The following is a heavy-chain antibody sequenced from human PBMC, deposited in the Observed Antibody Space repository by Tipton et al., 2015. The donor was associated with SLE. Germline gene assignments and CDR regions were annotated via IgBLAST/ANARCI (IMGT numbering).Heavy chain of an antibody. D-gene: IGHD5-18*01. CDR2: IKEDGSEK. CDR3: AREPRGYRNDS. V-gene: IGHV3-7*01. CDR1: GLTLSRSW. Sequence: SLRLSCVDSGLTLSRSWMNWVRQAPGKGLEWVATIKEDGSEKYYVDSVKGRFTISRDNAKNSLYLQMNSLTVEDTSVYYCAREPRGYRNDSWGQGTLVTVSS. J-gene: IGHJ5*02.